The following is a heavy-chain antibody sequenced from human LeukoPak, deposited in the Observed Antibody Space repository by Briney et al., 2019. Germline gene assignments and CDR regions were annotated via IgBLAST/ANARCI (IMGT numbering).Heavy chain of an antibody. CDR2: IGTAGDT. D-gene: IGHD2-2*01. J-gene: IGHJ6*02. V-gene: IGHV3-13*01. CDR1: GFTFSSYD. Sequence: GGSLRLSCAASGFTFSSYDMHWVRQATGKGLEWVSVIGTAGDTYYPGSVKGRFTISRENAKNSLYLQMNSLRAGDTAVYYCARGCSSTSCYYYYGMDVWGQGTTVTVSS. CDR3: ARGCSSTSCYYYYGMDV.